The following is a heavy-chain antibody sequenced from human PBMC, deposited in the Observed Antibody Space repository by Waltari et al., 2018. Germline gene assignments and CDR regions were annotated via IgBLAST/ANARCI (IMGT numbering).Heavy chain of an antibody. D-gene: IGHD6-19*01. J-gene: IGHJ4*01. CDR2: IKQEASEK. CDR1: GFTFNNYW. V-gene: IGHV3-7*01. Sequence: EVQLVESGGGLVQPGGSLRLSCAASGFTFNNYWMTWGGQAQGKGLGVGANIKQEASEKYDVDSVKGRFTISRDNTKNSLYLQMNSLRAEDTAVYYCAASVGVAPNYWGHGTLVTVSS. CDR3: AASVGVAPNY.